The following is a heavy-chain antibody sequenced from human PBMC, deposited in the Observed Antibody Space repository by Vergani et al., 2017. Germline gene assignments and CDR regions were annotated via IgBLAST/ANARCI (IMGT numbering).Heavy chain of an antibody. CDR1: GFTFSSYA. Sequence: QVQLVESGGGVVQPGRSLRLSCAASGFTFSSYAMHWVRQAPGKGLEWVAVISYDGSNKYYADSVKGRFTISRDNSKNTLYLQMNSLRADDTAVYYCARDYGGSGIAAAGTYNYFDYWGQGTLVTVSS. D-gene: IGHD6-13*01. CDR3: ARDYGGSGIAAAGTYNYFDY. J-gene: IGHJ4*02. V-gene: IGHV3-30*01. CDR2: ISYDGSNK.